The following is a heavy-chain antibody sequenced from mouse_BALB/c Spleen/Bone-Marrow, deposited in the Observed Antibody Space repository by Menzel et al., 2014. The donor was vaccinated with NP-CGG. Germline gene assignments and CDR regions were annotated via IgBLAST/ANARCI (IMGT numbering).Heavy chain of an antibody. J-gene: IGHJ3*01. CDR3: ARHAYYDQTEVSFVY. V-gene: IGHV5-9-2*01. Sequence: EVQLVESGGGLVKSGGSLKLSCAASGFSFSNYGMSWVRQTPEKRLEWVATIRGVGRYTFYSDSVKGRFTISRDNAKNNQFLQLSILRSEDTALYCCARHAYYDQTEVSFVYWGQGTLVTVPA. CDR1: GFSFSNYG. D-gene: IGHD2-4*01. CDR2: IRGVGRYT.